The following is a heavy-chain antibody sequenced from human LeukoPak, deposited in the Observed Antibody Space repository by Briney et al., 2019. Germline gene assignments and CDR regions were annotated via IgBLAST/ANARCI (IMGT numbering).Heavy chain of an antibody. V-gene: IGHV4-4*07. J-gene: IGHJ4*02. Sequence: SETLSLTCTVSGGSITTYYWGWIRQPAGKGLEFIGRIYTTGRTNYNPSLKSRGSMSVDTSKNKFSLELRSVTAADTAVYFCARAGYTISSYRFDYWGQGALVTVSS. D-gene: IGHD3-16*02. CDR2: IYTTGRT. CDR3: ARAGYTISSYRFDY. CDR1: GGSITTYY.